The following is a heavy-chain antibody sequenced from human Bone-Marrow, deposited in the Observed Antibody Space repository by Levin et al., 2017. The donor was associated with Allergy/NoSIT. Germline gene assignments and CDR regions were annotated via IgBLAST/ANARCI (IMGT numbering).Heavy chain of an antibody. D-gene: IGHD5-12*01. CDR1: GFSLTTSGMR. CDR3: VRGRRGYTGYDSSALEH. CDR2: VDWDDDT. Sequence: SGPTLVKPTQTLTLTCTFSGFSLTTSGMRVSWIRQPPGKALEWLARVDWDDDTFYNRALKTRLTIFKDTSKNQVVLTMTNMDPVETATYYCVRGRRGYTGYDSSALEHWGQGTLVTVSS. J-gene: IGHJ4*02. V-gene: IGHV2-70*04.